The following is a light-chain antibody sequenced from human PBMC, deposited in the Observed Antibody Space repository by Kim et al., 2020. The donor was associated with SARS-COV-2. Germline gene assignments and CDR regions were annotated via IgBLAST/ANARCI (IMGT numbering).Light chain of an antibody. J-gene: IGKJ5*01. Sequence: SLSPGERATLSCRASQGVSSYLAWYQQKPGQAPRLLIYDASNRATGIPARFSGSGPGTDFTLTISSLEPEDFAVYYCQQRSNWITFGQGTRLEIK. CDR3: QQRSNWIT. CDR2: DAS. V-gene: IGKV3D-11*01. CDR1: QGVSSY.